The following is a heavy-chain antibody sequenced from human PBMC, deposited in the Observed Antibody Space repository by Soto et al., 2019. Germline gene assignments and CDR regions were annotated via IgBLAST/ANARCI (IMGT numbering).Heavy chain of an antibody. J-gene: IGHJ4*02. CDR3: ARGYMVRGVLDY. V-gene: IGHV4-34*01. CDR1: GGSFSGYY. D-gene: IGHD3-10*01. Sequence: SETLSLTCAVYGGSFSGYYWSWIRQPPGKGLEWIGEINHSGSTNYNPSLKSRVTISVDTSKNQFSLKLGSVTAADTAVYYCARGYMVRGVLDYWGQGTLVTVSS. CDR2: INHSGST.